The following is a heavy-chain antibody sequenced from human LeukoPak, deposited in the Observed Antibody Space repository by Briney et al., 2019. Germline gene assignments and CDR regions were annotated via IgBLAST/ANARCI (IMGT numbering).Heavy chain of an antibody. J-gene: IGHJ4*02. Sequence: GGSLRLSCTTSGFNFGDYAMSWVRQAPGKGLEWVGFIRSKAFRGATGDGASVKGRVTMSRGDSKSIAYLHMNNLKTEDTAVYFCTSVYDSSSYYHSGIDYWGQGTLVTVSS. D-gene: IGHD3-22*01. CDR2: IRSKAFRGAT. CDR1: GFNFGDYA. CDR3: TSVYDSSSYYHSGIDY. V-gene: IGHV3-49*04.